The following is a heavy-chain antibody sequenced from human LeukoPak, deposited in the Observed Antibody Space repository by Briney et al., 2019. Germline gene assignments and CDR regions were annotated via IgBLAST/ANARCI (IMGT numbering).Heavy chain of an antibody. D-gene: IGHD3-22*01. CDR3: AASDYTYYYDSSGYYGPPYYYYGVDV. CDR2: IVVGSGNT. J-gene: IGHJ6*02. CDR1: GFTFTSSA. Sequence: SVKVSCKASGFTFTSSAMQWVRQARGQRLEWIGWIVVGSGNTNYAQKFQERVTITRDMSTSTAYMELSSLRSEDTAVYYCAASDYTYYYDSSGYYGPPYYYYGVDVWGQGTTVTVSS. V-gene: IGHV1-58*02.